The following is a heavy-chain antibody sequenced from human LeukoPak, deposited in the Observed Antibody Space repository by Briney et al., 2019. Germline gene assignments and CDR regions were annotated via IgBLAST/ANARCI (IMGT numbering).Heavy chain of an antibody. CDR2: ISSSSTYI. CDR3: ARFALKTPPTD. V-gene: IGHV3-21*01. CDR1: GFTFSSHG. Sequence: GGSLRLSCAASGFTFSSHGMNWVRQAPGKGLEWGSSISSSSTYIYYADSVKGRFTISRDNAKNSLFLQMNSLRAEDTAVYYCARFALKTPPTDWGQGTLVTVSS. J-gene: IGHJ4*02.